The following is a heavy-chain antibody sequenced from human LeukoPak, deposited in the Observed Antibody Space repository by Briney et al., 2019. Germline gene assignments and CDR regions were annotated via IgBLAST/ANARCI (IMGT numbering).Heavy chain of an antibody. CDR1: GFTFSSYA. J-gene: IGHJ5*02. Sequence: PGGSLRLSCAASGFTFSSYAMSWVRQAPGEGLEWGSAISDSGGSTYYADSVKGRFTISRDNSKNTPYLQMNSLRAEDTAVYYCAKDLSVGRRLVPMPNWFDPWGQGTLVTVSS. D-gene: IGHD6-13*01. CDR3: AKDLSVGRRLVPMPNWFDP. CDR2: ISDSGGST. V-gene: IGHV3-23*01.